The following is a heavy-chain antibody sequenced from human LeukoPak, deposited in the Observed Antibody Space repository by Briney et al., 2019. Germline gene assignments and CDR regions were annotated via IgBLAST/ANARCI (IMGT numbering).Heavy chain of an antibody. CDR2: INHSGST. J-gene: IGHJ4*02. CDR3: ARGQIYFDWLTY. D-gene: IGHD3-9*01. Sequence: SETLSLTCAVYGGSFSGYYWSWIRQPPGKGLEWIGEINHSGSTNYNPSLKSRVTISVDTSKNQFSLKLSSVTAADTAVYYCARGQIYFDWLTYWGQGTLVTVSS. CDR1: GGSFSGYY. V-gene: IGHV4-34*01.